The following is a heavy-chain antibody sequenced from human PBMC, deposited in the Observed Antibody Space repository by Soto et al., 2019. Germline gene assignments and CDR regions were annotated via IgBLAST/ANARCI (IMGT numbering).Heavy chain of an antibody. D-gene: IGHD3-22*01. J-gene: IGHJ4*02. CDR1: GFTFDDYG. Sequence: EVQLVESGGGVVRPGGSLRLSCAASGFTFDDYGMSWVRQAPGKGLEWVSGINWNGGSTGYADSVKGRFTISRDNAKNCLYLQRNSLSAEDTALYYGASGHYYDSSGNRFDYWGQGSLVTVSS. CDR3: ASGHYYDSSGNRFDY. V-gene: IGHV3-20*04. CDR2: INWNGGST.